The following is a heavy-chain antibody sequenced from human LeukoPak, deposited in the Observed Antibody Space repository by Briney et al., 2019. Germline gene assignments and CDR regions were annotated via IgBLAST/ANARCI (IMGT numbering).Heavy chain of an antibody. Sequence: SETLSLTCAVSGGSISSGGYSWSWIRQPPGKGLEWIGYIYHSGSTYYNPSLKSRVTISVDRSKIQFSLKLSSVTAADTAVYYCARTYYDYVWGSYRSRSGLWYFDLWGRGTLVTVSS. J-gene: IGHJ2*01. CDR2: IYHSGST. D-gene: IGHD3-16*02. V-gene: IGHV4-30-2*01. CDR1: GGSISSGGYS. CDR3: ARTYYDYVWGSYRSRSGLWYFDL.